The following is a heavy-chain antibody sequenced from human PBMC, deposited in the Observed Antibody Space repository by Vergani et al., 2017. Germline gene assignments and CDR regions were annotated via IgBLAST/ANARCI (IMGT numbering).Heavy chain of an antibody. V-gene: IGHV3-48*04. CDR3: ARGLVRDDPGY. Sequence: EVQLVESGGGVVQPGRSLRLSCAASGFTFSSYAMHWVRQAPGKGLEWVSYISSSSSTIYYADSVKGRFTISRDNAKNSLYLQMNSLRAEDTAVYYCARGLVRDDPGYWGQGTLVTVSS. J-gene: IGHJ4*02. D-gene: IGHD3-10*01. CDR2: ISSSSSTI. CDR1: GFTFSSYA.